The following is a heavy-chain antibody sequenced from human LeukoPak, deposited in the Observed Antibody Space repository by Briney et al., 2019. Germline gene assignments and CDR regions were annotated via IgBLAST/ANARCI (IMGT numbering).Heavy chain of an antibody. J-gene: IGHJ5*02. V-gene: IGHV1-69*05. CDR3: ASVADGNWFDP. Sequence: SVKVSCKASGGTFSSYAISWVRQAPGQGLEWMGGIIPIFGTANYAQKFQGRVTITTDESTSTAYMELSSLRSDDTAVYYCASVADGNWFDPWGQGTLVTVSS. CDR1: GGTFSSYA. CDR2: IIPIFGTA.